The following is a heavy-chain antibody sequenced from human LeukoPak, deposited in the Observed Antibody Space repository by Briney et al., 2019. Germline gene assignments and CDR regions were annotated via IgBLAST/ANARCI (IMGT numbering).Heavy chain of an antibody. CDR3: ARDREGAIGFVHYYYMDV. CDR1: GYTFTSYG. D-gene: IGHD1-26*01. Sequence: ASVKVSCKASGYTFTSYGISWARQAPGQGLEWMGWISAYNGNTNYAQKLQGRVTMTTDTSTSTAYMELRSLRSDDTAVYYCARDREGAIGFVHYYYMDVWGKGTTVTVSS. CDR2: ISAYNGNT. V-gene: IGHV1-18*01. J-gene: IGHJ6*03.